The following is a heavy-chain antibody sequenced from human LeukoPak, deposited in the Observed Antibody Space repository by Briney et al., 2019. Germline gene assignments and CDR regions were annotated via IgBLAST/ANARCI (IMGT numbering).Heavy chain of an antibody. Sequence: PGRSLRLSCASSGFTVSSNYMSWVRQAPAKGREWVSVIYSGGSTYYADSVKGRFTISRDNSKNTLYLQMNRLRAEDTAVYYCARDCSSTSCRGGFDPWGQGTLVTVSS. D-gene: IGHD2-2*01. CDR3: ARDCSSTSCRGGFDP. J-gene: IGHJ5*02. CDR2: IYSGGST. CDR1: GFTVSSNY. V-gene: IGHV3-66*02.